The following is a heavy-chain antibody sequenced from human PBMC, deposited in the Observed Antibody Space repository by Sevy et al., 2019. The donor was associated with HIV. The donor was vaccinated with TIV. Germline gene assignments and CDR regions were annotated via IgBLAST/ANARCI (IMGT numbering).Heavy chain of an antibody. J-gene: IGHJ4*02. CDR3: ARDSGTRPTAILYYFDF. CDR1: TFTFGHYA. CDR2: ISYEGSNE. Sequence: GGSLRLSCAASTFTFGHYAMHWVRQAPGKGLQWVAGISYEGSNEYYTDSVKGRFTISRDNSKNTMNLEMNNLRVEETALYYCARDSGTRPTAILYYFDFWGQGIPVTVSS. V-gene: IGHV3-30*04. D-gene: IGHD3-10*01.